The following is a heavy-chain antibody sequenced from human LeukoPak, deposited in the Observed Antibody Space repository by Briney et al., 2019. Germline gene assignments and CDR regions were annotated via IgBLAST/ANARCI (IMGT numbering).Heavy chain of an antibody. Sequence: PGGSLRLSCAASGFTFSDNYMTWVRQAPGKGLEWLSYISGNGGVIQYADSVKGRSTISRDNAKNSLYLQMNSLRAEDTAVYYCAELGITMIGGVWGKGTTVTISS. J-gene: IGHJ6*04. D-gene: IGHD3-10*02. V-gene: IGHV3-11*04. CDR1: GFTFSDNY. CDR2: ISGNGGVI. CDR3: AELGITMIGGV.